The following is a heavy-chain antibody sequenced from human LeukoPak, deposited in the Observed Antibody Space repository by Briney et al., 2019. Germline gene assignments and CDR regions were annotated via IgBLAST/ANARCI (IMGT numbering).Heavy chain of an antibody. Sequence: SETLSLTCTVSGGSISSYYWSWIRQPAGKGLEWIGRIYTSGSTNYNPSLKSRVTMSVDTSKNQFSLKLSSVTAADTAVYYCARDRRKLRVVPAAIMNYYYYGMDVWGQGTAVTVSS. J-gene: IGHJ6*02. CDR1: GGSISSYY. CDR3: ARDRRKLRVVPAAIMNYYYYGMDV. D-gene: IGHD2-2*01. CDR2: IYTSGST. V-gene: IGHV4-4*07.